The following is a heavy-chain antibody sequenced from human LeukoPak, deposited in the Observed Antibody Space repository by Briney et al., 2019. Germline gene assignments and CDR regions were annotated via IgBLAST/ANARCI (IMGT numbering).Heavy chain of an antibody. V-gene: IGHV1-18*01. CDR3: ARVPETYYDFWSGYGTNDY. D-gene: IGHD3-3*01. CDR2: ISAYNGNT. J-gene: IGHJ4*02. Sequence: ASVKVSCEASGYTFTSYGISWVRQAPGQGLEWMGWISAYNGNTNYAQKLQGRVTMTTDTSTSTAYMELRSLRSDDTAVYYCARVPETYYDFWSGYGTNDYWGQGTLVTVSS. CDR1: GYTFTSYG.